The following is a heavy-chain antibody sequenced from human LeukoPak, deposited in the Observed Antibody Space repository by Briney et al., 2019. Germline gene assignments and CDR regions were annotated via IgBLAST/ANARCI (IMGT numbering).Heavy chain of an antibody. CDR1: GGSFSGYY. Sequence: SETLSLTCAVYGGSFSGYYWSWLRQPPGKGLEWIGEINHSGSTNYNPSLKSRVTISVDTSKNQFSLKLSSVTAADTAVYYCARTYSPRGRDEFDYWGQGTLVTVSS. CDR2: INHSGST. D-gene: IGHD6-13*01. J-gene: IGHJ4*02. V-gene: IGHV4-34*01. CDR3: ARTYSPRGRDEFDY.